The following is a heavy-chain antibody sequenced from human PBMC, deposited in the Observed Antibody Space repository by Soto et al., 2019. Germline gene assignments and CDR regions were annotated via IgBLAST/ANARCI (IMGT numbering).Heavy chain of an antibody. J-gene: IGHJ6*02. CDR1: GGTFSSYA. D-gene: IGHD3-10*01. Sequence: QVQLVQSGAEVKKPGSSVKVSCKASGGTFSSYAISWVRQAPGQGLEWMGGIIPIFGTANYAQKFQGRVTITADESTSTAYMELSSLRSEDTAVYYCARDNGTYYYGSGSYYLYYYYGMDVWVQGTTVTVSS. CDR3: ARDNGTYYYGSGSYYLYYYYGMDV. V-gene: IGHV1-69*12. CDR2: IIPIFGTA.